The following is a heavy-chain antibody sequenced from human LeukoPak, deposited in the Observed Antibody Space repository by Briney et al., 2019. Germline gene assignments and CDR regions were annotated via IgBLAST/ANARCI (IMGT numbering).Heavy chain of an antibody. CDR3: AATDSSGTSYFDY. CDR2: FDPTEGQT. D-gene: IGHD3-22*01. J-gene: IGHJ4*02. Sequence: ASVKVSCKVSGYVLIELSVHWVRQAPGKGLEWMGGFDPTEGQTIFAQRFQGRVTMTDETSTETAYMALSSLRSDDTAVYYWAATDSSGTSYFDYRGQGTLVTAS. CDR1: GYVLIELS. V-gene: IGHV1-24*01.